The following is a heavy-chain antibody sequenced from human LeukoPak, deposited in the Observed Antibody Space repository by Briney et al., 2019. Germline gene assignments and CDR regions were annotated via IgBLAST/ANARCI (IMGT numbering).Heavy chain of an antibody. J-gene: IGHJ3*02. D-gene: IGHD1-26*01. V-gene: IGHV4-59*08. CDR3: ARAVAELRAFDI. Sequence: SETLSLTCTVSGGSISSYYWSWIRQPPGKGLEWIGYIYYSGSTNYNPSLKSRVTISVDTSKNQFSLKLSSVTAAGTAVYYCARAVAELRAFDIWGQGTMVTVSS. CDR2: IYYSGST. CDR1: GGSISSYY.